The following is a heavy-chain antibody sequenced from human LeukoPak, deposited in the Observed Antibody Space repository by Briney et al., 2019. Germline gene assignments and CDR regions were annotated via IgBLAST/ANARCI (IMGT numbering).Heavy chain of an antibody. CDR2: ISSNGGTT. Sequence: PGGSLRLSCSASGFTFSAYVMYWVRQAPRKGLEYLSTISSNGGTTYYADSVKGRFTISRDNSKNTLYLQMSSLRPEDTAVYYCVGSLALLRYFDYWGQGTLVTVSS. CDR1: GFTFSAYV. D-gene: IGHD5-12*01. J-gene: IGHJ4*02. CDR3: VGSLALLRYFDY. V-gene: IGHV3-64D*06.